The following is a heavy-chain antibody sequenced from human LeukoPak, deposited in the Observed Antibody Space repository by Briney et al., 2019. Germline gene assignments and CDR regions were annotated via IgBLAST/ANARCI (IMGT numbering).Heavy chain of an antibody. V-gene: IGHV3-9*01. Sequence: SLRLSCAASGFTFDDYAMHWVRQAPGKGLEWVSGISWNSGSIGYADSVKGRFTISRDNAKNSLYLQMNSLRAEDTALYYCAKDIMAAAGPYYFDYWGQGTLVTVSS. CDR3: AKDIMAAAGPYYFDY. D-gene: IGHD6-13*01. J-gene: IGHJ4*02. CDR1: GFTFDDYA. CDR2: ISWNSGSI.